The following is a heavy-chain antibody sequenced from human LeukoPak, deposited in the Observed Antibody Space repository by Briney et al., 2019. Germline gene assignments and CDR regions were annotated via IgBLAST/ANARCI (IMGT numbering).Heavy chain of an antibody. CDR1: GGSFSGYY. CDR2: INHSGST. D-gene: IGHD2-2*01. Sequence: SETLSLTCAVYGGSFSGYYWSWIRQPPGKGLEWIGEINHSGSTNYNPSLKSRVTISVDTSKNQFSLKLSSVTAADTAVYYCARGPDIVVVPAASGVWFGPWGQGTLVTVSS. J-gene: IGHJ5*02. V-gene: IGHV4-34*01. CDR3: ARGPDIVVVPAASGVWFGP.